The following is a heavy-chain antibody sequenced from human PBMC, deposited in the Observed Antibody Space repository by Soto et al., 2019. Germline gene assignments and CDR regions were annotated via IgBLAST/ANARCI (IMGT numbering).Heavy chain of an antibody. Sequence: PSQTLSPAGTVSVRSISSSSYYWGWSLQPPGKGLEWIGSIYYSGSTYYNPSLKSRVTISVDTSKNQFSLKLSSVTAADTAVYYCARRHGDYDDAFDIWGQGTMVRVSS. CDR3: ARRHGDYDDAFDI. CDR1: VRSISSSSYY. CDR2: IYYSGST. D-gene: IGHD4-17*01. V-gene: IGHV4-39*01. J-gene: IGHJ3*02.